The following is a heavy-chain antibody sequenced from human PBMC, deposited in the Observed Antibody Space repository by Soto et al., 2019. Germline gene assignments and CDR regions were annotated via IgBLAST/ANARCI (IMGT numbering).Heavy chain of an antibody. CDR3: ARSYYCGGDCWAFDI. CDR1: GGSISSYY. CDR2: IYYSGST. V-gene: IGHV4-59*01. Sequence: ETLSLTCTVSGGSISSYYWSWIRQPPGKGLEWIGYIYYSGSTNYNPSLKSRVTISVDTSKNQFSLKLSSVTAADTAVYYCARSYYCGGDCWAFDIWGQGTMVTVSS. J-gene: IGHJ3*02. D-gene: IGHD2-21*02.